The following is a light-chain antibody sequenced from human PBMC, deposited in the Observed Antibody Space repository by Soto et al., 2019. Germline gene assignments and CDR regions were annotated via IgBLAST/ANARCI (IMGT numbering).Light chain of an antibody. J-gene: IGKJ4*01. CDR2: GAS. V-gene: IGKV3-15*01. CDR3: QHYTYWPLT. CDR1: HSVSSR. Sequence: EIVMTQSPATLSVSPGERATLSCRASHSVSSRLAWYQQKPGQAPRLLIYGASTRATGLPARFSGSGSGTEFTLTISSLQSVYFSVYYCQHYTYWPLTFGGGTKVDIK.